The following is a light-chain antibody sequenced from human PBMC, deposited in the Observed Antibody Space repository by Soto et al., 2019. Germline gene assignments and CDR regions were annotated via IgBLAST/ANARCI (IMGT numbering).Light chain of an antibody. CDR1: SGYNSYI. CDR3: ETWDSNTRV. CDR2: LERSGTY. Sequence: QSVLTQSSSASASLGSSVKLACTLSSGYNSYIIAWHQQQPGKAPRFLMKLERSGTYNKGSGVPDRFSGSSSGADRYLTISNLQFEDEADYYCETWDSNTRVFGTGTKLTVL. V-gene: IGLV4-60*02. J-gene: IGLJ1*01.